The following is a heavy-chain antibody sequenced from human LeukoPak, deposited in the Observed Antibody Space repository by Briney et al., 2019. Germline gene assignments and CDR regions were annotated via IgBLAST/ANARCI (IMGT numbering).Heavy chain of an antibody. Sequence: SVKVSCKASGGTFSSYAISWVRQAPGRGLEWMGGIIPIFGTANYAQKFQGRVTITADESTSTAYMELSSLRSEDTAVYYCANSIWFGELSVAFDIWGQGTMVTVSS. CDR2: IIPIFGTA. CDR1: GGTFSSYA. J-gene: IGHJ3*02. CDR3: ANSIWFGELSVAFDI. D-gene: IGHD3-10*01. V-gene: IGHV1-69*13.